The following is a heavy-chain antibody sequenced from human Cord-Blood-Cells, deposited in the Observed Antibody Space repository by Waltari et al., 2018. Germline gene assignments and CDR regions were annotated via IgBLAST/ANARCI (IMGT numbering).Heavy chain of an antibody. D-gene: IGHD6-13*01. CDR3: VRTGGGAAGNLNYFDF. CDR1: GGSFSGYY. CDR2: INHSGST. V-gene: IGHV4-34*01. Sequence: QVQLQQWGAGLLKPSETLSLTCAVYGGSFSGYYWSWIRQPPGKGLEWIGEINHSGSTNYKPSLKSRVTISGDTSKNQFFLKLSSVTAADTAVYYCVRTGGGAAGNLNYFDFWGQGTLVTVSS. J-gene: IGHJ4*02.